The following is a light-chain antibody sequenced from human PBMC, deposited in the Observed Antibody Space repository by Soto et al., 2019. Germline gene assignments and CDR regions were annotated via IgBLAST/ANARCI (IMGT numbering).Light chain of an antibody. J-gene: IGKJ1*01. Sequence: IVMTQSPDSLAVSLGESATINCKSSQSVLYSSNNKNYLAWYQQKPGQPPKLLIYWASARDSGVPDRFSGSGSGTDFTLTISSLQAEDVAIYYCQQYYGTPVTFGQGTKVDI. CDR1: QSVLYSSNNKNY. CDR2: WAS. V-gene: IGKV4-1*01. CDR3: QQYYGTPVT.